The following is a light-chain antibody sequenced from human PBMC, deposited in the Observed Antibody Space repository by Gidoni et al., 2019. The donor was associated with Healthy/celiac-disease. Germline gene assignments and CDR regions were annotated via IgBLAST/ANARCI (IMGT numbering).Light chain of an antibody. CDR2: DAS. J-gene: IGKJ4*01. V-gene: IGKV1-33*01. Sequence: DIQMTQSPSSLSASVGDRFPITCQASQDISNYLNWYQQKPGKAPKLLIYDASNLETGVPSRFSRRGSGTDFTFTISSLQHEDIATYYCQQYDNLLALTFGGGTKVEIK. CDR1: QDISNY. CDR3: QQYDNLLALT.